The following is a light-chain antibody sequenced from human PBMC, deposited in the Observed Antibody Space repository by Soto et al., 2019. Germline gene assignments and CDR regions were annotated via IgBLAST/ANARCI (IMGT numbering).Light chain of an antibody. V-gene: IGKV1-17*03. CDR1: QGISKY. CDR2: AAS. Sequence: DIQMTQSPSYVSASVGERVTITCRASQGISKYLAWFQQRPGKVPRRLVYAASSLQSGVPSRFSGSGSGTEFTLTISSLQPEDFGTYYCLQHTSYPWTFGQGTKVDIK. CDR3: LQHTSYPWT. J-gene: IGKJ1*01.